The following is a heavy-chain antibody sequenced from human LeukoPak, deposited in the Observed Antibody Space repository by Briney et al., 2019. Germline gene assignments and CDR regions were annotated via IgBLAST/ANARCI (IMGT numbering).Heavy chain of an antibody. CDR3: ARDPGSSGWYGGAFDI. Sequence: GGSLRLSCAASGFTFSSYGMHWVRQAPGKGLEWVAFIRYDGSNKYYADSVKGRFTISRDNSKNTLYLHVNSLRPEDTAVYYCARDPGSSGWYGGAFDIWGQGTMVTVSS. J-gene: IGHJ3*02. V-gene: IGHV3-30*02. D-gene: IGHD6-19*01. CDR2: IRYDGSNK. CDR1: GFTFSSYG.